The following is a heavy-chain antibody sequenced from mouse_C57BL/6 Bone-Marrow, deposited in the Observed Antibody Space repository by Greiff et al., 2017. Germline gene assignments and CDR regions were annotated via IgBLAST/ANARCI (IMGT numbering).Heavy chain of an antibody. CDR2: ISSGGSYT. D-gene: IGHD2-3*01. V-gene: IGHV5-6*01. Sequence: EVHLVESGGDLVKPGGSLKLSCAASGFTFSSYGMSWVRQTPDKRLEWVATISSGGSYTYYPDSVNGRFTISRDNAKNTLYLQMSSLKSEDTAMYYCARQDDGPTGDYWGQGTTLTVSS. CDR1: GFTFSSYG. CDR3: ARQDDGPTGDY. J-gene: IGHJ2*01.